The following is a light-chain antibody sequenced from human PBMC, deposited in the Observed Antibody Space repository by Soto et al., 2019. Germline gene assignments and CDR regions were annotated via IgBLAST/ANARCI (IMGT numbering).Light chain of an antibody. V-gene: IGKV3-11*01. Sequence: TESPSTLSASVGARVSITCRASQSVSSYLAWYQQKPGQAPRLLIYDTSYRATGIPARFSGSGSGTDFTLTISSLEPEDFAVYYCQQRSNWITFGQGTRLEIK. J-gene: IGKJ5*01. CDR2: DTS. CDR1: QSVSSY. CDR3: QQRSNWIT.